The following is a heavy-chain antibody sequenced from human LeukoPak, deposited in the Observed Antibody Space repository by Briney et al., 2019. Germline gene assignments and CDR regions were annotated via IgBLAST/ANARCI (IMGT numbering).Heavy chain of an antibody. CDR3: ARENLAAAADY. V-gene: IGHV3-23*01. D-gene: IGHD6-25*01. CDR2: ISASGGST. J-gene: IGHJ4*02. Sequence: GGSLRLSCAASGITFSSSAMSWVRQVPGKGLEWVSGISASGGSTSYADSVRGRFTISRDNSKNTLYLQMNSLRLEDTAVYYCARENLAAAADYWGQGTVVTVSS. CDR1: GITFSSSA.